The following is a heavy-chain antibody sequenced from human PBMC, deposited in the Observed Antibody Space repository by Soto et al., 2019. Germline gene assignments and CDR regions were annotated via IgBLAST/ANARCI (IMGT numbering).Heavy chain of an antibody. V-gene: IGHV1-18*04. CDR2: ISAYNGNT. J-gene: IGHJ3*01. Sequence: ASVKVSCKASGYTFTSYGISWVRQAPGQGLEWMGWISAYNGNTSYAQKLQGRVTMTTDTSTSTAYMELRSLRSDDTAVYYCARYMTTVHPYCPQVCGQATYVTVS. D-gene: IGHD4-4*01. CDR3: ARYMTTVHPYCPQV. CDR1: GYTFTSYG.